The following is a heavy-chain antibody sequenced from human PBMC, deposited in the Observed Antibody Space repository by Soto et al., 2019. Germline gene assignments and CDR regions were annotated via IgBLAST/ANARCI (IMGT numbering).Heavy chain of an antibody. CDR1: GGSISSSSYY. D-gene: IGHD5-18*01. V-gene: IGHV4-39*01. CDR2: IYYSGST. CDR3: ARHMVDTAMADFDY. Sequence: PSETLSLTCTVSGGSISSSSYYWGWIRQPPGKGLEWIGSIYYSGSTYYNPSLKSRVTISVDTSKNQFSLKLSSVTAADTAVYYCARHMVDTAMADFDYWGQGTLVTVSS. J-gene: IGHJ4*02.